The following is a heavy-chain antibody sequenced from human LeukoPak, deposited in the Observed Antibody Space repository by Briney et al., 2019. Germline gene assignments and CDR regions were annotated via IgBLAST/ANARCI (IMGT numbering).Heavy chain of an antibody. CDR2: IIPIFGTA. V-gene: IGHV1-69*05. CDR1: GGTFSSYA. D-gene: IGHD4-17*01. J-gene: IGHJ4*02. Sequence: ASVKVSCKASGGTFSSYAISWVRQAPGQGLEWMGGIIPIFGTANYAQKLQGRVTITTDESTSTAYMELSSLRSEDTAVYYCAIGDYGSVIRYFDYWGQGTLVTVSS. CDR3: AIGDYGSVIRYFDY.